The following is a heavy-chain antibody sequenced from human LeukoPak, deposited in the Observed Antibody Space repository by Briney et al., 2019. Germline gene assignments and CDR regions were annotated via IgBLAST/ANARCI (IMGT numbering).Heavy chain of an antibody. V-gene: IGHV4-59*01. CDR3: ARDPPGGIVVVPNWYFDL. CDR2: IYCSGST. J-gene: IGHJ2*01. CDR1: GGSISSYY. Sequence: SETLSLTCTVSGGSISSYYWSWIRQPPGKGLEWIGYIYCSGSTNYNPSLKSRVTISVDTSKNQFSLKLSSVTAADTAVYYCARDPPGGIVVVPNWYFDLWGRGTLVTVSS. D-gene: IGHD2-2*01.